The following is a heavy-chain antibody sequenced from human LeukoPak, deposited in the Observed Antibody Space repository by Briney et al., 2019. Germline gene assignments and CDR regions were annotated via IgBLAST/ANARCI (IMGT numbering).Heavy chain of an antibody. CDR3: AKDKDYYDSSGNFGNPTVFDY. CDR1: GFTFNSYA. Sequence: GGSLRLSCAASGFTFNSYAMDWVRQAPGKGLEWVSAISGSGGSTYYADSVKGRFTISRDNSKNTLYLQVNSLRAEDTAVYYCAKDKDYYDSSGNFGNPTVFDYWGQGTLVTVSS. V-gene: IGHV3-23*01. CDR2: ISGSGGST. J-gene: IGHJ4*02. D-gene: IGHD3-22*01.